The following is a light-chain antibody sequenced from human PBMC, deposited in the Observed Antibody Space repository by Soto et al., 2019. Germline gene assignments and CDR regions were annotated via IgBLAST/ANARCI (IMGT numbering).Light chain of an antibody. CDR2: GAS. Sequence: IVMTQSPATLSVSPGERATLSCRASQSVNSNLAWYQQKPGQAPRLLISGASTRATGVPARFSGSGSGTEFTLTISSLQSEDFAVYYCQQYNIWPKTFGQGTKVEIK. CDR3: QQYNIWPKT. J-gene: IGKJ1*01. CDR1: QSVNSN. V-gene: IGKV3-15*01.